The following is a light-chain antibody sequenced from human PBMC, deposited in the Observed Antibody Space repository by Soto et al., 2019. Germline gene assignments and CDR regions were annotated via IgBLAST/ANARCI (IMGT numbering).Light chain of an antibody. Sequence: DIQMTQSPSTLSASVGDRVTITCRASQSISSWLAWYQQKPGKAPKLLIYDASSLQSGVPSRFSGSGSGTDVTLTISSLQPEDFATYYCQQSYSTPPGTFGQGTKLEIK. CDR3: QQSYSTPPGT. J-gene: IGKJ2*01. CDR1: QSISSW. CDR2: DAS. V-gene: IGKV1-39*01.